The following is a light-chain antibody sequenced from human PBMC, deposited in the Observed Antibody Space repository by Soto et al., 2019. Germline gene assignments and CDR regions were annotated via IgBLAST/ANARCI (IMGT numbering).Light chain of an antibody. Sequence: QSVLTQPPSVSAAPGQKVAISCSGSSSNIGSNYVSWYQHLPGTAPKLLIHANNERPSGIPDRFSGSKSGTSATLDITGLQTGDEADYYCGTWDNSPGVDVFGTGTTVTVL. CDR3: GTWDNSPGVDV. V-gene: IGLV1-51*02. J-gene: IGLJ1*01. CDR2: ANN. CDR1: SSNIGSNY.